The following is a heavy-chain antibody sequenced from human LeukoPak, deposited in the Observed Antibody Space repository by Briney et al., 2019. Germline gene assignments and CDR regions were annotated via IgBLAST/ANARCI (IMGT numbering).Heavy chain of an antibody. CDR2: IYYSGST. J-gene: IGHJ6*04. D-gene: IGHD3-10*01. CDR1: GGSISTSNYY. Sequence: SETLSLTCTVSGGSISTSNYYWGWIRQPPGKGLEWIGSIYYSGSTYYNPSLKSRVTISVDTSKNQFSLKLSSVTAADTAVYYCARPPGLLWFGELLDVWGKGTTVTVSS. CDR3: ARPPGLLWFGELLDV. V-gene: IGHV4-39*07.